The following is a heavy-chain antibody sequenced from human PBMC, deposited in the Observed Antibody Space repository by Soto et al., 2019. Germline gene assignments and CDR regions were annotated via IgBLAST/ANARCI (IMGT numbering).Heavy chain of an antibody. CDR1: GGSISSGDYY. CDR2: IYYSGST. D-gene: IGHD3-22*01. V-gene: IGHV4-30-4*01. CDR3: ARGSGYYDSKGKNGMDV. Sequence: SETLSLTCTVSGGSISSGDYYWSWIRQPPGKGLEWIGYIYYSGSTYYNPSLKSRVTISVDTSKNQFSLKLSSVTAADTAVYYCARGSGYYDSKGKNGMDVWGQGTTVTVSS. J-gene: IGHJ6*02.